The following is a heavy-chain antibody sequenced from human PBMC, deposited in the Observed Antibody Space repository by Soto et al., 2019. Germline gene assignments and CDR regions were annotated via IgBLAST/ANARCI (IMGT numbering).Heavy chain of an antibody. Sequence: ASVKVSCKTSGYTFSNYGITWVRQAPGQPLEWLGWISLYSDGTIYAQKFQGRVYMTTDTSTTTAYMELRSLRSDDTAVYYCARVVPGAEAWFGPWGQGTLVTVSS. V-gene: IGHV1-18*01. CDR3: ARVVPGAEAWFGP. D-gene: IGHD2-2*01. CDR2: ISLYSDGT. J-gene: IGHJ5*02. CDR1: GYTFSNYG.